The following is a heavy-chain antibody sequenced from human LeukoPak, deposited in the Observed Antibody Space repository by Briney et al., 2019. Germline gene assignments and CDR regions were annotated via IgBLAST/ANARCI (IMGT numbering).Heavy chain of an antibody. D-gene: IGHD1/OR15-1a*01. Sequence: SETLSLTCTVSGGSFTSSDFYWAWIRRPPGKGLEWVGSFYYDGRTYYNPSLKSRFTISIDTSKNQFSLYLSSVTAADTAVYYCARLPLIATTRGGFDPWGQGTLVTVSS. CDR1: GGSFTSSDFY. CDR3: ARLPLIATTRGGFDP. J-gene: IGHJ5*02. V-gene: IGHV4-39*07. CDR2: FYYDGRT.